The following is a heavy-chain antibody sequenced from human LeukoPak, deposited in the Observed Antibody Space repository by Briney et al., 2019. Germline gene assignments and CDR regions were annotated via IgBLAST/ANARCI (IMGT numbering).Heavy chain of an antibody. V-gene: IGHV3-7*01. D-gene: IGHD3-3*01. J-gene: IGHJ4*02. Sequence: GGSLRLSCAVSGFTFSSYWMSWVRQAPGKGLEWVANIKQDGSEKYYVDSVKGRFTISRDNAKNSLYLQMNSLRAEDTAVYYCARDRGPEPYYDFWSGYWDYWGQGTLVTVSS. CDR2: IKQDGSEK. CDR1: GFTFSSYW. CDR3: ARDRGPEPYYDFWSGYWDY.